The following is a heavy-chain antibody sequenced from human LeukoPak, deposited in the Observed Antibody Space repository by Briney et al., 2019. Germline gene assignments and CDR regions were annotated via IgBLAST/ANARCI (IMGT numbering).Heavy chain of an antibody. Sequence: PSETLSLTCAVSGGSISSSNWWSWVRQPPGKGLEWTGEIYHSGSTNYNPSLKSRVTISVDKSKNQFSLKLSSVTAADTAVYYCASSGSGSYYYYYMGVWGKGTTVTISS. J-gene: IGHJ6*03. CDR3: ASSGSGSYYYYYMGV. D-gene: IGHD3-10*01. CDR2: IYHSGST. CDR1: GGSISSSNW. V-gene: IGHV4-4*02.